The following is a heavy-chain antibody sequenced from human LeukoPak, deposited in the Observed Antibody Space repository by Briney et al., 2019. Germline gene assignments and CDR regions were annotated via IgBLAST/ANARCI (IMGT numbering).Heavy chain of an antibody. Sequence: SETLSLTCAVYGGSFSGYYWSWIRQPPGKGLEWIGEINHSGSTNYNPSLKSRVTISVDTSKNQFSLKLSSVTAADTAVYYCARLYYDFWAPHYWGQGTLVTVSS. CDR2: INHSGST. J-gene: IGHJ4*02. CDR1: GGSFSGYY. V-gene: IGHV4-34*01. CDR3: ARLYYDFWAPHY. D-gene: IGHD3-3*01.